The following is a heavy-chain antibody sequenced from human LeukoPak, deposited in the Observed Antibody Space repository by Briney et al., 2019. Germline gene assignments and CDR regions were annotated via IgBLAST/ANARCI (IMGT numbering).Heavy chain of an antibody. J-gene: IGHJ3*02. CDR1: GFTFSSYS. CDR2: ISSSSSTI. Sequence: GGSLRLSCAASGFTFSSYSMNWVRQAPGKGLEWVSYISSSSSTIYYADSVKGRFTISRDNAKNSLYLQMNSLRAEDTALYYCARENVGAFDIWGQGTMVTVSS. CDR3: ARENVGAFDI. D-gene: IGHD3-10*01. V-gene: IGHV3-48*04.